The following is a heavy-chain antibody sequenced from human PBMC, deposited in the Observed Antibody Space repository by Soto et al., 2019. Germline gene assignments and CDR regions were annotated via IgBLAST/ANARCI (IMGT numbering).Heavy chain of an antibody. CDR2: IYYSGST. CDR1: GGSISSSSYY. J-gene: IGHJ4*02. Sequence: SETLSLTCTVSGGSISSSSYYWAWIRQPPGKGLEWIGSIYYSGSTCYNPSLKSRVTISVDTSKNQFSLKLSSVTAADTAVYYCARHTPAISISDHWGQGTLVTVS. V-gene: IGHV4-39*01. D-gene: IGHD2-15*01. CDR3: ARHTPAISISDH.